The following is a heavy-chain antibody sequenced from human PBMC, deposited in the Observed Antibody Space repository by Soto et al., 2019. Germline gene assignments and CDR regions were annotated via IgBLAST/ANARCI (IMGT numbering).Heavy chain of an antibody. CDR3: AREGPRPYYYYGMDF. Sequence: QVQLVQSGAEVKKPGASVKVSCKSSGYTFSMSGISWVRQAPGQGLEWMGWISGYNGNTNYEQKFQDRVTLTTDTTTNTAYMKLRTRMSHDTAVYYCAREGPRPYYYYGMDFWGQGTTVTVSS. D-gene: IGHD6-6*01. CDR1: GYTFSMSG. J-gene: IGHJ6*02. CDR2: ISGYNGNT. V-gene: IGHV1-18*01.